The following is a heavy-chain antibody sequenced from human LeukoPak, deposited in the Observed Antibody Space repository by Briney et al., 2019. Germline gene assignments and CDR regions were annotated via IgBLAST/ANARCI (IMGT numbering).Heavy chain of an antibody. CDR1: GFTFSSYA. CDR3: AKTITMIVVVIRYFDY. Sequence: GGSLRLSCAASGFTFSSYAMSWVRQAPGKGLEWVSAISGSGGSTYYADSVKGRFTISRDNSKNTLYLQMNSLRAEDTAVYYCAKTITMIVVVIRYFDYWGQGTLVTVSS. D-gene: IGHD3-22*01. J-gene: IGHJ4*02. V-gene: IGHV3-23*01. CDR2: ISGSGGST.